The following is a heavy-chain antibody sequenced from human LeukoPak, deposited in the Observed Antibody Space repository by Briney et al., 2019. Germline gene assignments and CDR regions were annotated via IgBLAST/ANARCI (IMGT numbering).Heavy chain of an antibody. CDR2: ISSSGSTI. D-gene: IGHD6-13*01. CDR3: ARDRAAAGEDAFDI. J-gene: IGHJ3*02. V-gene: IGHV3-11*04. Sequence: GGSLRLSCAASGFTFSDYYMSWIRQAPGKGLEWVSYISSSGSTIYYADSVKGRFTISRDNAKNSLYLQMNSLRAEDTAVYYCARDRAAAGEDAFDIWGQGTMVTVSS. CDR1: GFTFSDYY.